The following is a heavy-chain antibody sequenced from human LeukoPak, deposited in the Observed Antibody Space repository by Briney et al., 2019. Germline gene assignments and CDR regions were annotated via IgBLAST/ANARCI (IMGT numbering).Heavy chain of an antibody. J-gene: IGHJ4*02. V-gene: IGHV1-8*01. CDR3: ARERDNWDLDS. Sequence: ASVKVSCKASAYTFINYDINWVRQATGQGPEWMGWMNPNSGHTGYASKFLGRVTMTRDTSISTAYVELSSLKSDDTAVYYCARERDNWDLDSWGQGTLVTVSS. D-gene: IGHD1-20*01. CDR1: AYTFINYD. CDR2: MNPNSGHT.